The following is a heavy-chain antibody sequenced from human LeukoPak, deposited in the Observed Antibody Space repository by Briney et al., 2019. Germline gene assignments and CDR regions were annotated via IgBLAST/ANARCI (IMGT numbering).Heavy chain of an antibody. CDR3: AKSLVITYLFDY. CDR2: INSDGSST. V-gene: IGHV3-74*01. J-gene: IGHJ4*02. Sequence: GGSLRLSCAASGFTFSSYWMHWVRQAPGKGLVWVSRINSDGSSTSYADSVKGRFTISRDNSKNTLYLQMNSLRAEDTAVYYCAKSLVITYLFDYWGQGTLVTVSS. D-gene: IGHD3-22*01. CDR1: GFTFSSYW.